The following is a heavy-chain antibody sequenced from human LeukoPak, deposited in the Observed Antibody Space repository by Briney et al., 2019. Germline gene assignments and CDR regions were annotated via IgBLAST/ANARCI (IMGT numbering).Heavy chain of an antibody. CDR1: GYTFINYG. CDR2: ISANSGNT. Sequence: ASVKVSCKASGYTFINYGISWVRQASGQGLEWMGWISANSGNTKFAQKVQGRITMTTDTSTSTAYMELRSLRSDDTAIYYCARDRHYDASTVFDPWGQGTLVTVSS. J-gene: IGHJ5*02. CDR3: ARDRHYDASTVFDP. D-gene: IGHD3-3*01. V-gene: IGHV1-18*01.